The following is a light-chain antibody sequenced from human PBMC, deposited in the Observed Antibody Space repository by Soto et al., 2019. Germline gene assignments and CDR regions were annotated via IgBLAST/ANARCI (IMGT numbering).Light chain of an antibody. CDR2: AAS. CDR3: LQHNSDPFT. V-gene: IGKV1-17*01. CDR1: QGIRND. J-gene: IGKJ4*01. Sequence: DIQMTQSPSSLSASVGDRVTITCRASQGIRNDLTWYQQKLGKAPKRLITAASSLQSGVPSRFSGSGSGTEFTLTISSLRPEDLATYYCLQHNSDPFTFGGGTKVEIE.